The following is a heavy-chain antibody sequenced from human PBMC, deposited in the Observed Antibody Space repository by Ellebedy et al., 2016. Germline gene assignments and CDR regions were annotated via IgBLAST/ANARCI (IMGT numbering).Heavy chain of an antibody. J-gene: IGHJ4*02. D-gene: IGHD3-22*01. CDR2: INAGNGNT. CDR3: ARELITYYYNSSGYNDY. Sequence: ASVKVSCKASGYTFTSYAMHWVRQAPGQRLEWMGWINAGNGNTKYSQKFQGRVTITRDTSTSTVYMELSSLRSEDTAVYFCARELITYYYNSSGYNDYWGQGTLVTVSS. V-gene: IGHV1-3*01. CDR1: GYTFTSYA.